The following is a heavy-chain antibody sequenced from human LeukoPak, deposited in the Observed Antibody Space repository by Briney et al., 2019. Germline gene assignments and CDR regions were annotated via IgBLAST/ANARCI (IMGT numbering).Heavy chain of an antibody. CDR3: ARDVDTAMVYFDY. Sequence: GGSLRLSCVASGFTFSSYWMSWVRQDPGKGLVWLSRINSDGSSTSYADSVKGRFTISRDNAKNTLYLQMNSLRAEDTAVYYCARDVDTAMVYFDYWGQGTLVTVSS. CDR2: INSDGSST. CDR1: GFTFSSYW. D-gene: IGHD5-18*01. J-gene: IGHJ4*02. V-gene: IGHV3-74*01.